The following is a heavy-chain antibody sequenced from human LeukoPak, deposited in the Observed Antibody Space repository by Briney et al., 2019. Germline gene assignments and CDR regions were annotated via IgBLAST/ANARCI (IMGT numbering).Heavy chain of an antibody. V-gene: IGHV3-74*01. CDR1: GFTFSSTW. Sequence: QAGGSLRLSCVASGFTFSSTWMHWVRQVPGKGLVWVSRIHSDGRTTIYADSVKGRFTISRDNSKNTLYLQMNSLRAEDTAVYYCAKASAMIVVVSKHFDYWGQGTLVTVSS. CDR3: AKASAMIVVVSKHFDY. D-gene: IGHD3-22*01. J-gene: IGHJ4*02. CDR2: IHSDGRTT.